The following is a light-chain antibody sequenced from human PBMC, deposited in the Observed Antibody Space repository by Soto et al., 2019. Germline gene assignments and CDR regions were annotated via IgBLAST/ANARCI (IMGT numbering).Light chain of an antibody. CDR2: RAS. V-gene: IGKV1-5*03. CDR3: QQYNGYSRA. Sequence: IQMTQSPSTLSASIGDRVTITCRASQSISDWLAWYQQKPVKAPKLLIYRASNLESGVPSRFSGSGSGTEFTLTISSLQPDDFATYYCQQYNGYSRAFGQGTKVEIK. J-gene: IGKJ1*01. CDR1: QSISDW.